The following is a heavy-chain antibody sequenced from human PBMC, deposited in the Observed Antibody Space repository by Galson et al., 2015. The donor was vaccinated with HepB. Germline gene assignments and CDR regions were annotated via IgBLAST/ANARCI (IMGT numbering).Heavy chain of an antibody. D-gene: IGHD5-12*01. V-gene: IGHV3-66*02. J-gene: IGHJ3*02. CDR2: LYIGGGT. CDR1: GFTVSSNY. CDR3: ARDQGDVAWLRPRAAFDI. Sequence: SLRLSCAASGFTVSSNYMSWVRQAPGRGLEWVSALYIGGGTFYADSVKGRFTISRDNSKNTVYLQMNSLTAEDTAVYYCARDQGDVAWLRPRAAFDIWGQGTMVTVSS.